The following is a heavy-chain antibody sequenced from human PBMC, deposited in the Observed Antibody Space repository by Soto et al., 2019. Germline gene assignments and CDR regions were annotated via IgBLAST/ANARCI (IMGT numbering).Heavy chain of an antibody. CDR3: ARVFSYGSYWYFDL. CDR1: GYTFSNYG. D-gene: IGHD5-18*01. V-gene: IGHV1-18*01. CDR2: ITIYNANT. Sequence: GPGVKKPGDSVKVSCKASGYTFSNYGITWVRQAPGQGLEWVGWITIYNANTHYAEKFQGRVTMTTDKSTNTAYMELWTLRSDDTAAYYCARVFSYGSYWYFDLWGRGTLVTVSS. J-gene: IGHJ2*01.